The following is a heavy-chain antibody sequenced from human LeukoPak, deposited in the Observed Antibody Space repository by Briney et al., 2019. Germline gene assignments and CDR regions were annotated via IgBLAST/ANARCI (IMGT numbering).Heavy chain of an antibody. Sequence: GASVKVSCKAFGYTFTGYYMHWVRQAPGHGLEWMGWINPNSGGTNYAQKFQGRVTMTRDTSISTAYMELSRLRSDDTAVYYCARGFYYGSGGVSWFDPWGQGTLVTVSS. D-gene: IGHD3-10*01. CDR3: ARGFYYGSGGVSWFDP. CDR2: INPNSGGT. CDR1: GYTFTGYY. J-gene: IGHJ5*02. V-gene: IGHV1-2*02.